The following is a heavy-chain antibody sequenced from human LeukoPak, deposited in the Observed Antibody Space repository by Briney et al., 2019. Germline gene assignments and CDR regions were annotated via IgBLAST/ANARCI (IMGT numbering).Heavy chain of an antibody. CDR3: AELGITMIGGV. Sequence: GGSLRLSCAASGFTLSSYAMSWVRQAPGKGLEWVSAISDSGGSAYYADSVKGRFTISRDNAKNSLYLQMNSLRAEDTAVYYCAELGITMIGGVWGKGTTVTISS. V-gene: IGHV3-23*01. J-gene: IGHJ6*04. D-gene: IGHD3-10*02. CDR2: ISDSGGSA. CDR1: GFTLSSYA.